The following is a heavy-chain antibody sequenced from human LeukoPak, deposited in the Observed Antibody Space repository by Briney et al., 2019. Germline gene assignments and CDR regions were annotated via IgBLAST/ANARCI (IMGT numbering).Heavy chain of an antibody. CDR1: GYTFTSYG. J-gene: IGHJ6*03. V-gene: IGHV1-18*01. CDR3: ARESYDSSGYYYRTYDYYYMDV. Sequence: GASVKVSCKASGYTFTSYGISWVRQAPGQGLEWMGWISAYNGNTNYAQKLQGRVTMTTDTSTSTAYMELRSLRSDDTAVYYCARESYDSSGYYYRTYDYYYMDVWGKGTTVTVSS. CDR2: ISAYNGNT. D-gene: IGHD3-22*01.